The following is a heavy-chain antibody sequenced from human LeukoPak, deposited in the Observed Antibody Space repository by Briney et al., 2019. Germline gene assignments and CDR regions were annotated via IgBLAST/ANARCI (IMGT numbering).Heavy chain of an antibody. V-gene: IGHV5-51*01. CDR3: ARQIFNAFDI. CDR1: GYSFTSYW. Sequence: GESLKISCKGSGYSFTSYWIGWVRQMPGKGLGWMGIIYPGDSDTRYSPSFQGQVTISADKSISTAYLQWSRLKASDTAMSYCARQIFNAFDIWGQGTMVTVSS. CDR2: IYPGDSDT. J-gene: IGHJ3*02. D-gene: IGHD2-15*01.